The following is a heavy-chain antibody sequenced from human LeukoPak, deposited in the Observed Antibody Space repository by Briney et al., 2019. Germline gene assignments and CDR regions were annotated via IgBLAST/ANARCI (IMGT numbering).Heavy chain of an antibody. D-gene: IGHD5-24*01. J-gene: IGHJ4*02. CDR2: IRYDGNSE. Sequence: GGSLRLSCAGSGFTFSGYSLNWVRQAPGKGLEWVAFIRYDGNSEFYVDSVKGRFTISRDNSKNTLYLQMNSLRAEDTAVYYCAKGGDGYNYGSYFDYWGQGTLVTVSS. CDR1: GFTFSGYS. CDR3: AKGGDGYNYGSYFDY. V-gene: IGHV3-30*02.